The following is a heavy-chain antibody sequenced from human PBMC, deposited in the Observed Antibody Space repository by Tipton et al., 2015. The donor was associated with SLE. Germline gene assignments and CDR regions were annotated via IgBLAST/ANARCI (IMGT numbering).Heavy chain of an antibody. D-gene: IGHD3-10*01. CDR2: ISADGGST. V-gene: IGHV3-64D*08. CDR1: GFTFSTYT. Sequence: SLRLSCSTSGFTFSTYTMHWVRQAPGKELEYVSVISADGGSTYYTDSVKDRFTISRDNSKDTLYLQMSSLRLEDTAVYYCVKRSGGIRYGMDVWGQGTTVTVSS. J-gene: IGHJ6*02. CDR3: VKRSGGIRYGMDV.